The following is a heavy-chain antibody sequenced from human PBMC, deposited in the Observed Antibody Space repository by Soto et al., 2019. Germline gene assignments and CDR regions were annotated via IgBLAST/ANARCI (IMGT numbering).Heavy chain of an antibody. CDR2: LDYEEGER. V-gene: IGHV1-24*01. J-gene: IGHJ4*02. CDR3: AAGVTTFEY. D-gene: IGHD2-21*02. CDR1: GNTLSGLP. Sequence: ASVKVSCKVSGNTLSGLPMHWVRQAPGKGLEWMGSLDYEEGERNFAHRFQDRVTVTEDTSTDTAYMVLSSLTSDDTAVYYCAAGVTTFEYLGQGTLVTVSS.